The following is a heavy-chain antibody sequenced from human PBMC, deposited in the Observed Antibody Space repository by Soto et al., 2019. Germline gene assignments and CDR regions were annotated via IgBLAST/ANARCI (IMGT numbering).Heavy chain of an antibody. CDR2: IHYNGNT. CDR1: GDSISSYS. Sequence: QVQLQVSGPGLVKPSETLSLTCTVSGDSISSYSWSWIRQPPGKGLEWIGNIHYNGNTKSSPSLKRRVTMTVDTSKNHFSLKLISVSTADTAVYFCAREGNLGRWIPPLDSWGQGTLVTVSS. CDR3: AREGNLGRWIPPLDS. V-gene: IGHV4-59*01. J-gene: IGHJ4*02. D-gene: IGHD2-2*03.